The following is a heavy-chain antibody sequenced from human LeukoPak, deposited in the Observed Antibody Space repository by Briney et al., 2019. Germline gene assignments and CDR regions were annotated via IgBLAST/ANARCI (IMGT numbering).Heavy chain of an antibody. J-gene: IGHJ5*02. V-gene: IGHV4-31*03. CDR3: AGTVAISRYWFDP. D-gene: IGHD5-24*01. Sequence: SVTLSLTCTVSGASITSGGYYLSWIRQHPGKGLEWIGYIYYSGSTSYNPSLKSRVIISQDTSKNQCSLNLSSVTAADTAVYYCAGTVAISRYWFDPWGQGTLVTVSS. CDR2: IYYSGST. CDR1: GASITSGGYY.